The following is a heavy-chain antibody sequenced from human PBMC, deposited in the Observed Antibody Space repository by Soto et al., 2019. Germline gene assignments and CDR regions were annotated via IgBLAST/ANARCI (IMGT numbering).Heavy chain of an antibody. CDR2: IYHSGTT. J-gene: IGHJ4*02. Sequence: AETLSLTCAVSGGSIISNYWWAWIRQSPGEGLVWFGGIYHSGTTYYNPSLESRVIISVDTSESRFALRLTSVTAADSAVYYCARTDYVGYYGYFGQGTLVTVSS. CDR3: ARTDYVGYYGY. V-gene: IGHV4-38-2*01. CDR1: GGSIISNYW. D-gene: IGHD3-16*01.